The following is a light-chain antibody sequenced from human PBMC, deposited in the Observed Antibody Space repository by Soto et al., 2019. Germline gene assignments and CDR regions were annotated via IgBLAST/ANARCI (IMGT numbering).Light chain of an antibody. CDR1: QSVSSN. CDR3: QQYNNWPPWT. CDR2: GAS. V-gene: IGKV3-15*01. J-gene: IGKJ1*01. Sequence: EIVMTQSPATLSVSPGERATLSCRASQSVSSNLAWYQKKPVQAPRLLXYGASTRATGIPARFSGSGSGTELTLTISSLQSEDFAVYYCQQYNNWPPWTFGQGTKVDIK.